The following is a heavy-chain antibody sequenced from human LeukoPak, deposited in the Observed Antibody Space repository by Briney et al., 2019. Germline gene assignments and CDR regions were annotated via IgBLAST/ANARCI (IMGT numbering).Heavy chain of an antibody. CDR2: IYYSGST. Sequence: SETLSLTCTVSGGSISSYYWSWIRQPPGKGLEWIGYIYYSGSTNYNPSLKSRVTISVDTSKNQFSLKLSSVTAAGTAVYYCARGIRLGGDILTGYYTANWFDPWGQGTLVTVSS. CDR3: ARGIRLGGDILTGYYTANWFDP. CDR1: GGSISSYY. V-gene: IGHV4-59*01. D-gene: IGHD3-9*01. J-gene: IGHJ5*02.